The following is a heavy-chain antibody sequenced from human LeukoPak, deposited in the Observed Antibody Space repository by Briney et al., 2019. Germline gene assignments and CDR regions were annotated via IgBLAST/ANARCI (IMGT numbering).Heavy chain of an antibody. D-gene: IGHD6-13*01. Sequence: PSETLSLTCTVSGGSISSSSYYWGWIRQPPGKGLEWIGSIYYSGSTYYNPSLKSRVTISVDTSKNQFSLKLSSVTAADTAVYYCDGSSWYLDYWGQGTLVTVSS. CDR3: DGSSWYLDY. CDR1: GGSISSSSYY. J-gene: IGHJ4*02. V-gene: IGHV4-39*07. CDR2: IYYSGST.